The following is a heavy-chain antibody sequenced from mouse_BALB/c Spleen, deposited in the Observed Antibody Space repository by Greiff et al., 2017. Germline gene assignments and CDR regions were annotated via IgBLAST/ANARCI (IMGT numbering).Heavy chain of an antibody. CDR1: GFTFSSYG. CDR2: ISSGGSYT. J-gene: IGHJ1*01. D-gene: IGHD1-1*01. CDR3: ARHGGYYGSSPYWYFDV. Sequence: EVQLVESGGDLVKPGGSLKLSCAASGFTFSSYGMSWVRQTPDKRLEWVATISSGGSYTYYPDSVKGRFTISRDNAKNTLYLQMSSLKSEDTAMYYCARHGGYYGSSPYWYFDVWGAGTTVTVSS. V-gene: IGHV5-6*01.